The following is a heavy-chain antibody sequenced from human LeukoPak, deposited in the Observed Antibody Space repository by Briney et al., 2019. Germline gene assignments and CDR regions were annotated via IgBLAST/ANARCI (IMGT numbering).Heavy chain of an antibody. Sequence: QPGGSLRLSCAASGFTFSSYAMSWVRQAPGKGLEWVSAISGSGGSTYYADSVKGRFTISRDNSKNTLYLQMNSLRAEDTAAYYCAKAHRLTVTTLSYWGQGTLVTVFS. CDR2: ISGSGGST. D-gene: IGHD4-17*01. CDR1: GFTFSSYA. J-gene: IGHJ4*02. V-gene: IGHV3-23*01. CDR3: AKAHRLTVTTLSY.